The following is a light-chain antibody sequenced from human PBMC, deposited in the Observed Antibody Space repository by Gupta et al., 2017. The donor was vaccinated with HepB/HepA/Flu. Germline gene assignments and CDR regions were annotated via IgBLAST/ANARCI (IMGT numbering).Light chain of an antibody. V-gene: IGLV2-14*03. J-gene: IGLJ2*01. CDR1: SNDVGGYKY. CDR2: DVS. Sequence: QSALPQPASVSGSPGQSITISCTGTSNDVGGYKYVSWYRQHPGKAPKLMIYDVSSQPSGVSNRFSGSKSGNTASLTISGLQAEDEAVYYCSSYTSSGTLVVFGGGTKLAVL. CDR3: SSYTSSGTLVV.